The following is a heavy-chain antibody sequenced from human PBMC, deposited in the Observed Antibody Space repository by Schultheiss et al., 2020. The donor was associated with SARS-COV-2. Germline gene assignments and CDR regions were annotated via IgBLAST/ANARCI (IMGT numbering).Heavy chain of an antibody. D-gene: IGHD4-17*01. Sequence: GGSLRLSCAASGFTFSSYAMHWVRQAPGKGLEYVSAISSNGGSTYYADSVKGRFTISRDNSKNTLYLQMSSLRAEDTAVYYCVKDLLCPQPYYGDNYWGQGTLVTVSS. CDR1: GFTFSSYA. CDR2: ISSNGGST. V-gene: IGHV3-64D*06. CDR3: VKDLLCPQPYYGDNY. J-gene: IGHJ4*02.